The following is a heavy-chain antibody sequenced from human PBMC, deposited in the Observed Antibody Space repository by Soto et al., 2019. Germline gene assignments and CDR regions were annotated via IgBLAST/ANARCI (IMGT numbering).Heavy chain of an antibody. CDR2: FDPEDGET. V-gene: IGHV1-24*01. CDR3: ATTSPRSSSWLRTDY. D-gene: IGHD6-13*01. CDR1: GYTLTELS. J-gene: IGHJ4*02. Sequence: ASVKVSCKVSGYTLTELSMHWVRQAPGKGLEWMGGFDPEDGETIYAQKFQGRVTMTEDTSTDTAYMELSSLRSEDTAVYYCATTSPRSSSWLRTDYWGQGTLVTVSS.